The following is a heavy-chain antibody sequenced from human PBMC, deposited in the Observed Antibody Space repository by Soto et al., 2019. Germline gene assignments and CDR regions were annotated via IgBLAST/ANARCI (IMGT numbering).Heavy chain of an antibody. CDR1: GCSISSGGYY. Sequence: QVQLQESGPGLVKPSQTLSLTCTVSGCSISSGGYYWSWIRQHPGKGLEWIEYIYYSGRTYYNPSLKSRVTISLDTSKNRFSLKLSSVTAADTAVYYCARDIANGRGDAFDIWGQGTMVTVSS. CDR2: IYYSGRT. D-gene: IGHD2-8*01. J-gene: IGHJ3*02. V-gene: IGHV4-31*03. CDR3: ARDIANGRGDAFDI.